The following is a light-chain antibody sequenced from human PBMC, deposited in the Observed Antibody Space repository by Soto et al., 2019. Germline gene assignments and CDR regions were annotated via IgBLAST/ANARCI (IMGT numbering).Light chain of an antibody. Sequence: QSALTQPRSASGSPGQSITIPCTGTSSDVGGYNYVSWYQQQPAKAPKLIIFDVSKRPSGVPNRFSGSKSGNTASLTISGLRAEDEADYYCCSYVGRTANFFGTGTKLTVL. CDR2: DVS. CDR1: SSDVGGYNY. V-gene: IGLV2-11*01. J-gene: IGLJ1*01. CDR3: CSYVGRTANF.